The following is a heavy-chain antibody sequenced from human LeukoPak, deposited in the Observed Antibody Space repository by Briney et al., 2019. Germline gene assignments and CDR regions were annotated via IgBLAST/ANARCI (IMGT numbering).Heavy chain of an antibody. Sequence: PSETLSLTCTVSGTSVSSYYWSWIRQPARRGLEWIGRIYTRGSTNYNPSLQSRVSMSVDSSKSQFSLRLTSVTAADTAIYCCARGRYCSATTCSGGDAFDIWGQGTVVTVSS. CDR2: IYTRGST. CDR1: GTSVSSYY. D-gene: IGHD2-8*02. J-gene: IGHJ3*02. V-gene: IGHV4-4*07. CDR3: ARGRYCSATTCSGGDAFDI.